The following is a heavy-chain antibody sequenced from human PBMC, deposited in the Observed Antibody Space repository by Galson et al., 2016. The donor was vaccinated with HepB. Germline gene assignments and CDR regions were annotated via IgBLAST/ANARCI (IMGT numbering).Heavy chain of an antibody. Sequence: SVKVSCKASGSTFKNYDINWVRQAPGHGLEWMGRIIPVLGIADYARNFQGRLTITADTSTDTAHMELSSLESDDTAVYYCACRVHSQGPPLHHSYYGMDVWGQGTTVAVSS. CDR1: GSTFKNYD. J-gene: IGHJ6*02. D-gene: IGHD5-24*01. CDR2: IIPVLGIA. V-gene: IGHV1-69*04. CDR3: ACRVHSQGPPLHHSYYGMDV.